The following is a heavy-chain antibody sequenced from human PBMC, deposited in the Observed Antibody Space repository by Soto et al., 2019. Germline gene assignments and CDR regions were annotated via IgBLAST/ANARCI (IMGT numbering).Heavy chain of an antibody. CDR1: GGTFSSYA. V-gene: IGHV1-69*06. CDR3: ARGVVDILATPSTGYGMDV. D-gene: IGHD5-12*01. J-gene: IGHJ6*02. CDR2: IILIFGTA. Sequence: QVQLVQSGAEVKKPGSSVKVSCKASGGTFSSYAISWVRQAPGQGLEWMGGIILIFGTANYAQKFQGRVTITADKSTSTAYMELSSMRSEDTAVYYCARGVVDILATPSTGYGMDVWGQATTVTVSS.